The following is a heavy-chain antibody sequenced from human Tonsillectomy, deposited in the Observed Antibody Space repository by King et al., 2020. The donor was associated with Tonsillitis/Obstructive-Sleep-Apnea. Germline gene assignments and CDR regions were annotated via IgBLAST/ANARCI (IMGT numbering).Heavy chain of an antibody. V-gene: IGHV1-2*06. D-gene: IGHD5-12*01. Sequence: QLVQSGAEVKKPGASVKVSCKASGYTFTDYYMHWVRQAPGQGLEWMGRINPNSGGTNYAQRFQGRVTMTRDTSISTAYMGLSRLRSDDTAVYYCARDFEWLRRDYYYYYYMDVWGKGTTVTVSS. CDR3: ARDFEWLRRDYYYYYYMDV. CDR1: GYTFTDYY. CDR2: INPNSGGT. J-gene: IGHJ6*03.